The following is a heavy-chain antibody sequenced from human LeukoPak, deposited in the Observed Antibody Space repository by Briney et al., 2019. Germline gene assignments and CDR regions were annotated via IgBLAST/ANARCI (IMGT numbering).Heavy chain of an antibody. J-gene: IGHJ4*02. CDR3: ARVRRAARNFDY. D-gene: IGHD6-6*01. CDR1: GGSFSGYY. CDR2: VNHSVST. V-gene: IGHV4-34*01. Sequence: TSETLSLTCAVYGGSFSGYYWSWVRQPPGKGLEWIGEVNHSVSTNYKPSLKSRVTISLDTSKNQFSLRLNSVTAADTAVYYCARVRRAARNFDYWGQGTLVTVSS.